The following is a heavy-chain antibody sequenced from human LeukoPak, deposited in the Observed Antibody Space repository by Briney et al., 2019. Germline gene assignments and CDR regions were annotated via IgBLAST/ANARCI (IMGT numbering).Heavy chain of an antibody. CDR3: ARDVVGSLDN. D-gene: IGHD1-26*01. CDR1: GFTLSSYW. V-gene: IGHV3-7*01. Sequence: GGSLRLSCAASGFTLSSYWMAWVRQAPGKGLEWVANIKGDESARHQADSVKGRFTISRDNTRNSLYLQMTNLRGDDTAVYYCARDVVGSLDNWGQGTLVTVSS. CDR2: IKGDESAR. J-gene: IGHJ4*02.